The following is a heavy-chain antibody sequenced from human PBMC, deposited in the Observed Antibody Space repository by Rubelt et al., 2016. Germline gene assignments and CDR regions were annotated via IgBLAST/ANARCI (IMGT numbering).Heavy chain of an antibody. V-gene: IGHV4-59*01. CDR3: ARDGGYSYGSGADAFDI. CDR1: GGSISSYY. J-gene: IGHJ3*02. Sequence: QVQLQESGPGLVKPSETLSLTCTVSGGSISSYYWSWIRQPPGKGLEWIGYIYYSGSTNYNPSLKSRGTISVDTSKNHFSLKLSAVTAADTAVYYCARDGGYSYGSGADAFDIWGQGTMVTVSS. CDR2: IYYSGST. D-gene: IGHD5-18*01.